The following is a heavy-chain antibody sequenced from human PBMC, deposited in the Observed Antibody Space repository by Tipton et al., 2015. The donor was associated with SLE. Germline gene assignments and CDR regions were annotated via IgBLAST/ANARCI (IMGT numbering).Heavy chain of an antibody. V-gene: IGHV4-38-2*02. CDR3: ARQPPYDQDFDY. CDR2: IYHSGST. Sequence: TLSLTCTVSGYSISSGYYWGWIRQPPGKGLEWIGSIYHSGSTYYNPSLKSRVTISVDTSKNQFSLKLSSVTAADTAVYYCARQPPYDQDFDYWGQGTLVTVSS. CDR1: GYSISSGYY. D-gene: IGHD3-22*01. J-gene: IGHJ4*02.